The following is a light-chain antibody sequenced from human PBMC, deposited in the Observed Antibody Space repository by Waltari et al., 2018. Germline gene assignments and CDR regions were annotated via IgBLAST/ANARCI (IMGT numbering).Light chain of an antibody. CDR2: ENT. CDR1: SSHIGTNY. CDR3: GTWDSSLSGAV. J-gene: IGLJ7*01. Sequence: QSVLTQPPSVSAAPGQRVPISCSGGSSHIGTNYVSWYRQFPGTAPKLLIYENTERPSGIPGRFSGSKSGTSATLDITGLQAGDEADYYCGTWDSSLSGAVFGGGTHLTVL. V-gene: IGLV1-51*02.